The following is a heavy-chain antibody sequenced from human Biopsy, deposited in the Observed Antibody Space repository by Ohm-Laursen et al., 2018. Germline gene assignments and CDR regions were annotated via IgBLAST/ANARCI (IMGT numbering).Heavy chain of an antibody. V-gene: IGHV4-39*01. J-gene: IGHJ3*02. CDR1: GGSISNNNYY. Sequence: SETLSLTCTVSGGSISNNNYYWGWIRQPPGKGLEWIGSIFYRGSTHYKPSHKSRVNISVDTSKNQFSLKLNSVTAADTAVYYCGRREVVITHDAFDTWGQGTMVTVSS. CDR2: IFYRGST. CDR3: GRREVVITHDAFDT. D-gene: IGHD3-22*01.